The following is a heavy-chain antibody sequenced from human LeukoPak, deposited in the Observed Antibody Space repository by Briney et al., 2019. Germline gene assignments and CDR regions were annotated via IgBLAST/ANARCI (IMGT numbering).Heavy chain of an antibody. CDR2: IYYSGST. CDR3: ARRPDSSGWLPNYYYYYGMDV. J-gene: IGHJ6*02. Sequence: SETLSLTCTVSGGSISSSSYYWGWIRQPPGKGLEWIGSIYYSGSTYYNPSLKSRVTISVDTSKNQFSLKLSSVTAADTAVYYCARRPDSSGWLPNYYYYYGMDVWGQGTTVTVSS. CDR1: GGSISSSSYY. D-gene: IGHD6-19*01. V-gene: IGHV4-39*01.